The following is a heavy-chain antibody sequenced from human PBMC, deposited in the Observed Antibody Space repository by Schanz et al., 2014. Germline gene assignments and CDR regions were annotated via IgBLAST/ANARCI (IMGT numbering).Heavy chain of an antibody. CDR1: GFIFSRAW. D-gene: IGHD3-22*01. V-gene: IGHV3-23*04. CDR3: AKDPSHGDYDYYFDY. J-gene: IGHJ4*02. CDR2: ISGSGGST. Sequence: VQLVESGGGLVKPGGSLRLSCAASGFIFSRAWMSWVRQAPGKGLEWVSAISGSGGSTYYADSVKGRFTISRDNSKNTLYLQMNSLRAEDTAVYYCAKDPSHGDYDYYFDYWGQGTLVTVSS.